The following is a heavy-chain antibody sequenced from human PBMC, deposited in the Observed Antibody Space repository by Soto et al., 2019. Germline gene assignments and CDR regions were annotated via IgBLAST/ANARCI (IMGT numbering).Heavy chain of an antibody. CDR1: GGTFSRYA. V-gene: IGHV1-69*01. Sequence: QVQLLQSGAEVKKPGSSVRVSCKASGGTFSRYAINWVRQAPGHGLEWMRGTIPLFGTPNYAQKFRGRVTITADESASTTHMELRSLPSDDQAVYYCARNYGQGCGGGDCYFYYWGQGTLVTVSS. J-gene: IGHJ4*02. CDR2: TIPLFGTP. CDR3: ARNYGQGCGGGDCYFYY. D-gene: IGHD2-21*02.